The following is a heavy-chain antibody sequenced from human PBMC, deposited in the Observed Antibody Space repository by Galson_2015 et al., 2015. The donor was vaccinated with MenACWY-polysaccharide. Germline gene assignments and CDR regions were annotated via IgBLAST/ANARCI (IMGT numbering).Heavy chain of an antibody. CDR2: IQYDGRNN. Sequence: SLRLSCAASGSRFSNSGMHWLRQAPGKGLEWVAVIQYDGRNNGYADSGKGRITISKDNSKNTVLLEMNTLGVEDTAVYYCAREGSRIVFHAFDIWGQGTMVTVSS. CDR1: GSRFSNSG. J-gene: IGHJ3*02. CDR3: AREGSRIVFHAFDI. D-gene: IGHD2-2*01. V-gene: IGHV3-33*01.